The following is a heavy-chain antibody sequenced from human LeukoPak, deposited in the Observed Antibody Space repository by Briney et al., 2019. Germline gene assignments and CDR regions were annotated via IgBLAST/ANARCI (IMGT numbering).Heavy chain of an antibody. V-gene: IGHV1-18*01. J-gene: IGHJ4*02. Sequence: ASVKVSCKASCYTFTSHGISWVRQAPGQGREWMGWISAYNGDTKYAQKLQGRVTMSKDRSTSTAYMELGSLRSADTAVDYCVRDPTLTSGRYVYFDYWGQGPLVPVSS. D-gene: IGHD6-19*01. CDR1: CYTFTSHG. CDR3: VRDPTLTSGRYVYFDY. CDR2: ISAYNGDT.